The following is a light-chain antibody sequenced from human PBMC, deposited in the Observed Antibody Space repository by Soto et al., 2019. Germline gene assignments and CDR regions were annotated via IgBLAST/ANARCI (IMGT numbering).Light chain of an antibody. Sequence: EVELTQSPGTLSLSPGERATLSCRDSQSVSSSHLAWYQQKRGQAPRLLIYDTSTRATGIPDRFSGSGSGTVFTLTISRLEPEDFAVYHCQQYGAPPWTFGQGTKVEVK. J-gene: IGKJ1*01. V-gene: IGKV3-20*01. CDR1: QSVSSSH. CDR3: QQYGAPPWT. CDR2: DTS.